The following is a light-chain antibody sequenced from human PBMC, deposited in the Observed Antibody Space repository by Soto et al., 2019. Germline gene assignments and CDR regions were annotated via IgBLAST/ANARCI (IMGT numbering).Light chain of an antibody. V-gene: IGKV1-5*01. Sequence: DIQMTQSPSTLSASVGDRVTITCRASQSISSWLAWYQQKPGKAPKLLIYAASSLESGVPSRFSGSGSGTEFALTISRLQPYDFATYYCQQYNSYSTVTFGQGTKLEIK. J-gene: IGKJ2*01. CDR3: QQYNSYSTVT. CDR1: QSISSW. CDR2: AAS.